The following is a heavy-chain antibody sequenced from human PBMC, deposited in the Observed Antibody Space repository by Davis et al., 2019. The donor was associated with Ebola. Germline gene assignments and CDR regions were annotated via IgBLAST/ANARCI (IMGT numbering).Heavy chain of an antibody. Sequence: ASVKVSCKASGYTFTGYYMHWVRQAPGQGLEWMGRINPNSGGTNYAQKLQGRVTMTTDTSTSTAYMELRSLRSDDTAVYYCARGWYYYDSSGYYYEDFDYWGQGTLVTVSS. D-gene: IGHD3-22*01. CDR1: GYTFTGYY. CDR3: ARGWYYYDSSGYYYEDFDY. J-gene: IGHJ4*02. V-gene: IGHV1-2*06. CDR2: INPNSGGT.